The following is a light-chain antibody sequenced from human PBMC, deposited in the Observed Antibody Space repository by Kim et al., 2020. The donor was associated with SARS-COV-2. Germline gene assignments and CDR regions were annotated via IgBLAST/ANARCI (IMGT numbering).Light chain of an antibody. CDR1: QSVSTY. Sequence: LYQEERATLSSRASQSVSTYLAWYQQKVGQAPRLHIYDTSNRATGIPARFSGSGSGTDFTLTISSLEPEDFAVYYCQQRSNWPLTFGGGTKVDIK. CDR2: DTS. CDR3: QQRSNWPLT. J-gene: IGKJ4*01. V-gene: IGKV3-11*01.